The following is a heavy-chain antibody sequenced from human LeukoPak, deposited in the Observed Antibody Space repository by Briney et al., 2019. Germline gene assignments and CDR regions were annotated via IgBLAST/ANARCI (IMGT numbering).Heavy chain of an antibody. Sequence: GGSLRLSCAASGFTFSSYSMNWVRQAPGKGLEWVSSISSSSSYIYYADSVKGRFTISRDNPKNSLYLQMNSLRAEDTAVYYCARKYGSGSWTFDYWGQGTLVTVSS. CDR2: ISSSSSYI. J-gene: IGHJ4*02. CDR3: ARKYGSGSWTFDY. CDR1: GFTFSSYS. V-gene: IGHV3-21*01. D-gene: IGHD3-10*01.